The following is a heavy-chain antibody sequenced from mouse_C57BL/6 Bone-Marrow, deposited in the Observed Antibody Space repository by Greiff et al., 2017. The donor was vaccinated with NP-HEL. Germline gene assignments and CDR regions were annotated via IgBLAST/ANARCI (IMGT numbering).Heavy chain of an antibody. J-gene: IGHJ3*01. CDR2: IYPGSGST. Sequence: QVQLKQPGAELVKPGASVKMSCTASGYTFTSYWIPWVQQRPGQGLEWIGDIYPGSGSTNYNEEFKSQATLTVDTSSSTAYMQLSSLTSEDSAVYYCGRERGYYGAYWGQGTLVTVSA. D-gene: IGHD1-1*01. V-gene: IGHV1-55*01. CDR3: GRERGYYGAY. CDR1: GYTFTSYW.